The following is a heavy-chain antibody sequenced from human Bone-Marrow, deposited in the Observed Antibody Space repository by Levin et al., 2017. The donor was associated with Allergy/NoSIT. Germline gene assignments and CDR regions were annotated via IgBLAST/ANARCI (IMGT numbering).Heavy chain of an antibody. CDR3: ARGSSSSNNWFDP. J-gene: IGHJ5*02. CDR1: GFTFSSYG. D-gene: IGHD6-6*01. V-gene: IGHV3-33*01. Sequence: GGSLRLSCAASGFTFSSYGMHWVRQAPGKGLEWVAVIWYDGSNKYYADSVKGRFTISRDNSKNTLYLQMNSLRAEDTAVYYCARGSSSSNNWFDPWGQGTLVTVSS. CDR2: IWYDGSNK.